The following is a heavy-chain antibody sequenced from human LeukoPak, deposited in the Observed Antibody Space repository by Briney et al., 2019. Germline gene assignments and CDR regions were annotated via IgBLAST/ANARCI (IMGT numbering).Heavy chain of an antibody. CDR1: GYTFTCYG. V-gene: IGHV1-18*04. CDR3: AATVVTAIPGAFDI. D-gene: IGHD2-21*02. J-gene: IGHJ3*02. Sequence: ASVKDSCKASGYTFTCYGISWVRQAPGQGRECMGWISAYNGNTNYAQKLQGRVTMTTDTSTSTAYMELRSLRSDDTAVYYCAATVVTAIPGAFDICGQGTMVTVSS. CDR2: ISAYNGNT.